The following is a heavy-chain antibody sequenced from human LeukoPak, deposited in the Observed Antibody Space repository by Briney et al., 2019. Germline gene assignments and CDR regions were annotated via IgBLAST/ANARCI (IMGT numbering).Heavy chain of an antibody. CDR3: ARRQKGTGAFDI. CDR2: IYYTET. Sequence: PSETLSLTCTVSGGSVSDYYWSWIRQSPGKGLEWIGYIYYTETSYNPSLRSRVTISVDTSKNQFSLKLSSVTAADTAVYYCARRQKGTGAFDIWGQGTMVTVSS. J-gene: IGHJ3*02. CDR1: GGSVSDYY. V-gene: IGHV4-59*02.